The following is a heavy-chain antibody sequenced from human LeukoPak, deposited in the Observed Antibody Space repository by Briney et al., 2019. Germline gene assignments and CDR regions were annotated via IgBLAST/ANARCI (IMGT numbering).Heavy chain of an antibody. J-gene: IGHJ4*02. CDR2: ISAYNGNT. CDR1: GYTFSTYG. D-gene: IGHD4-17*01. Sequence: GASVKVSCKASGYTFSTYGITWVRQAPGQGLEWMGWISAYNGNTNYAQKLQGRVTMTTDTSTSTAHMELRSLRSDDTAVYYCARAPKTTVTTFAPDYWGQGTLVTVSS. V-gene: IGHV1-18*01. CDR3: ARAPKTTVTTFAPDY.